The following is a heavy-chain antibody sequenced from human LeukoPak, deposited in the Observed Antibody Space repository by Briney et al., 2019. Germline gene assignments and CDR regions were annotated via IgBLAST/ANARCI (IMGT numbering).Heavy chain of an antibody. CDR1: GFTFDDYG. Sequence: GSLRLSCAASGFTFDDYGMSWVCQAPGKGLEWVSGINWNGGSTGYADSVKGRFTISRDNAKNSLYLQMNSLRAEDTAVYYCARESGSYYYYNYFDYWGQGTLVTVSS. V-gene: IGHV3-20*04. CDR3: ARESGSYYYYNYFDY. J-gene: IGHJ4*02. CDR2: INWNGGST. D-gene: IGHD1-26*01.